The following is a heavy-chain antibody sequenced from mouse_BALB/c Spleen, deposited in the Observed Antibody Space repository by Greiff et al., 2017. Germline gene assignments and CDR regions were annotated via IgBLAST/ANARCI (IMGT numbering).Heavy chain of an antibody. CDR1: GYTFTSYW. V-gene: IGHV1-69*02. CDR3: ARWNWDFDY. D-gene: IGHD4-1*01. CDR2: IDPSDSET. J-gene: IGHJ2*01. Sequence: QVQLQQPGAELVKPGAPVKLSCKASGYTFTSYWMNWVKQRPGRGLEWIGRIDPSDSETHYNQKFKDKATLTVDKSSSTAYIQLSSLTSEDSAVYYCARWNWDFDYWGQGTTLTVSS.